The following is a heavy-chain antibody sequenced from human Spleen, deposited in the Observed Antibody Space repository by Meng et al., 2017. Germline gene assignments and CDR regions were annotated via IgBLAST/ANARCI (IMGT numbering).Heavy chain of an antibody. J-gene: IGHJ4*02. D-gene: IGHD4-23*01. CDR2: ISGSGGST. CDR1: GFTFSSYA. Sequence: GESLKISCAASGFTFSSYAMSWVRQAPGKGLEWVSAISGSGGSTYYADSVKGRFTISRDNSKNTLYLQMNSLRAEDTAVYYCAKDSRVTTVVTPGFDYWGQGTLVTVSS. V-gene: IGHV3-23*01. CDR3: AKDSRVTTVVTPGFDY.